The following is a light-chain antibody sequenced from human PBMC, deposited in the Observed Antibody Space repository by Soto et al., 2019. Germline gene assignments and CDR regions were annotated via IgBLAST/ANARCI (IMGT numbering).Light chain of an antibody. J-gene: IGKJ2*01. CDR1: QSVGSN. CDR3: QQYNKWPPYT. CDR2: GAS. V-gene: IGKV3-15*01. Sequence: EIVMTQSPTTLSVSPGERATLSCRASQSVGSNLAWYQQKPGQAPRLLIYGASVRATGIPARFSGSGSGTEFTLTISSLQSEDFALYYCQQYNKWPPYTFGQGTKLEIK.